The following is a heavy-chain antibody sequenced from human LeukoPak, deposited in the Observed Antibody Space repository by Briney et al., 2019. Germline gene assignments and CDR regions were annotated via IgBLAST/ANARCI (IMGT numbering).Heavy chain of an antibody. CDR3: AKGAYGSGSYDY. J-gene: IGHJ4*02. CDR2: IKEDGSEK. CDR1: GFTFSNFW. Sequence: TGGSLRLSCVASGFTFSNFWMHWVRQAPGKGLEWVANIKEDGSEKHYPDSVKGRFTISRDNAKNSLYLQMNSLRAEDTAVYYCAKGAYGSGSYDYWGQGTLVTVSS. V-gene: IGHV3-7*01. D-gene: IGHD3-10*01.